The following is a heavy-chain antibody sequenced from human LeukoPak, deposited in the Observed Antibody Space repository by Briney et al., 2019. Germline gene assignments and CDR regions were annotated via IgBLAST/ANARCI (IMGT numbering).Heavy chain of an antibody. CDR1: GFTLSSYA. CDR2: VDGGGGGT. V-gene: IGHV3-23*01. Sequence: GGSLRLSCAASGFTLSSYAMTWVRQAPGRGLEWVSSVDGGGGGTYYADSVKGRFTISRDNSKDTLFLQMNGLRAEDTAVYFCAKQSAGSAAWYSLHYDFWGQGTLVTVSS. D-gene: IGHD6-13*01. J-gene: IGHJ4*02. CDR3: AKQSAGSAAWYSLHYDF.